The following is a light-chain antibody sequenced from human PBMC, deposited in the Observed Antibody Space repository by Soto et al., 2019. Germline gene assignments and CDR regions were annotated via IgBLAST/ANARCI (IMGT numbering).Light chain of an antibody. CDR3: QQYGSSLSYT. J-gene: IGKJ5*01. CDR1: QSVSSY. CDR2: AAS. Sequence: EIVLTQSPATLSLSPGERATLSCRASQSVSSYLAWYQQKPGQAPRLLIYAASRRATGIPDRFSGSGSGTDFTLTISRLEPEDFAVYYCQQYGSSLSYTFGQGTRLEIK. V-gene: IGKV3-20*01.